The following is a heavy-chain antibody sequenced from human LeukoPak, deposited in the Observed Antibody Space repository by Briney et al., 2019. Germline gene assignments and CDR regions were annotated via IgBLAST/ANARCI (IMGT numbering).Heavy chain of an antibody. CDR1: GGSISSYY. V-gene: IGHV4-59*08. Sequence: SETLSLTCTVSGGSISSYYWSWIRQPPGKGLEWIGYIYYSGSTNYNPSLKSRVTISVDTSKNQFSLKLSSVTAADTAVYYCARHTARTYYYDSSGPAIDYWGQGTLVTVSS. CDR2: IYYSGST. J-gene: IGHJ4*02. D-gene: IGHD3-22*01. CDR3: ARHTARTYYYDSSGPAIDY.